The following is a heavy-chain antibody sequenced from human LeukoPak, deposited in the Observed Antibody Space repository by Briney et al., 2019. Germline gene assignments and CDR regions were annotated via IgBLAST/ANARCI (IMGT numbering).Heavy chain of an antibody. CDR2: ISWNSGSI. CDR1: GFTFDDYA. D-gene: IGHD6-13*01. V-gene: IGHV3-9*01. J-gene: IGHJ4*02. Sequence: PGGSLRLSCAASGFTFDDYAMHWVRQAPGKGLEWVSGISWNSGSIGYADSVKGRFTISRDNAKNSLYLQMNSLRAEDTALYYCAKVGSWSWGQGTLVTVSS. CDR3: AKVGSWS.